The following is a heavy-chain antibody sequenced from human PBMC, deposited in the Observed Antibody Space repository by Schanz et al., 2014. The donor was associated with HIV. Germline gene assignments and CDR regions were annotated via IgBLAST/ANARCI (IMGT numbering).Heavy chain of an antibody. Sequence: QVQLVESGGGVVQPGRSLRLSCAASGFTFSSYGMHWVRQAPGKGLEWVAVISYDGSNKYFADSVKGRFSISRDNSENTLYLHMNSLRAEDTAVYFCTRGRFLERGGMDVWGQGTAVTVSS. CDR3: TRGRFLERGGMDV. CDR1: GFTFSSYG. J-gene: IGHJ6*02. V-gene: IGHV3-33*05. CDR2: ISYDGSNK. D-gene: IGHD3-3*01.